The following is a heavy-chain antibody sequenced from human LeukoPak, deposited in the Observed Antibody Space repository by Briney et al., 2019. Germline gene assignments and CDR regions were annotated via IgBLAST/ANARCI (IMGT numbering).Heavy chain of an antibody. V-gene: IGHV4-59*08. CDR2: IYYSGST. Sequence: SETLSLTCTVSGGSISSYYWSWIRQPPGKGLEWIGYIYYSGSTNYNPSLKSRVTISVDTSKNQFSLKLSSVTAADTAVYYCARHGSLWFGEPPAYYFDYWGQGTLVTVSS. CDR1: GGSISSYY. CDR3: ARHGSLWFGEPPAYYFDY. D-gene: IGHD3-10*01. J-gene: IGHJ4*02.